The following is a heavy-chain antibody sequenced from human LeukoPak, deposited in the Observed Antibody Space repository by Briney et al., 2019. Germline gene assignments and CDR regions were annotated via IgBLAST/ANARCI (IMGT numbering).Heavy chain of an antibody. Sequence: GGSLRLSCAASGFTFSSYGMHWVRQAPGKGLEWVAVIWYDGSNKYYADSVKGRFTISRDNSENTLYLQMNSLRAEDTAVYYCARDFTVTTYNWFDPWGQGTLVTVSS. V-gene: IGHV3-33*01. J-gene: IGHJ5*02. CDR2: IWYDGSNK. CDR3: ARDFTVTTYNWFDP. D-gene: IGHD4-17*01. CDR1: GFTFSSYG.